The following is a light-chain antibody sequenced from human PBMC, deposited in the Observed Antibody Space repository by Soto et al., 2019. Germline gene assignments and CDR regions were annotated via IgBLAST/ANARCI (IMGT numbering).Light chain of an antibody. CDR2: EVT. CDR3: SSYTSSSTLYV. CDR1: SDIGNYNL. J-gene: IGLJ1*01. Sequence: QSVLTQPASVSGSPGQSVTISCSGSDIGNYNLVSWYQHLPGRAPKLLIFEVTMRPSGVSNRFSGSKSGNTASLTISGLQAEDEADYYCSSYTSSSTLYVFGTGTKVTVL. V-gene: IGLV2-14*02.